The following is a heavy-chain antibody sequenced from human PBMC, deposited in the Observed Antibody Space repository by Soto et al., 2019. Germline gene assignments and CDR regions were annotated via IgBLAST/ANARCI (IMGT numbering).Heavy chain of an antibody. CDR3: ARVFLYRNDYRTSWSDP. CDR2: IYHTGNA. J-gene: IGHJ5*02. D-gene: IGHD4-17*01. Sequence: PTETLSLTCSVSGDSISNSRFYWAWIRQPPGEGLEWIGRIYHTGNAYYNPSLNIRVTITVDSTKNQFSLTLTSVTAAESAHYYWARVFLYRNDYRTSWSDPLGQGTLVTVSS. V-gene: IGHV4-39*07. CDR1: GDSISNSRFY.